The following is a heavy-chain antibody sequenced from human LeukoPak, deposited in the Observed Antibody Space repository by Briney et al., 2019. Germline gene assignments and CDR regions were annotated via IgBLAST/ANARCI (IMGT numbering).Heavy chain of an antibody. J-gene: IGHJ2*01. CDR2: ISYNGNT. CDR1: GGSISTYY. D-gene: IGHD2-21*02. V-gene: IGHV4-59*01. Sequence: SETLSLTCTVSGGSISTYYWSWIRQPPGKGLDWIGYISYNGNTNYNPSLKSRVTISVDTSKNQLSLKLNSVTAADTAVYCCAREGLPFHRYFDLWGRGTLVTVSS. CDR3: AREGLPFHRYFDL.